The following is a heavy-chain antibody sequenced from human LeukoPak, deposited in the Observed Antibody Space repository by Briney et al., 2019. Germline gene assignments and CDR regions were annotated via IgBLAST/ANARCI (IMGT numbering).Heavy chain of an antibody. CDR3: ARIRYYYYYMDV. J-gene: IGHJ6*03. CDR1: GFTFSSYW. CDR2: IKQDGSEK. V-gene: IGHV3-7*01. Sequence: GGSLRLSCAASGFTFSSYWMSWVSQAPGKRLEWVANIKQDGSEKYYVDSVKGRFTISRDNAKNSLYLQMNSLRAEDTAVYYCARIRYYYYYMDVWGKGTTVTVSS. D-gene: IGHD3-3*02.